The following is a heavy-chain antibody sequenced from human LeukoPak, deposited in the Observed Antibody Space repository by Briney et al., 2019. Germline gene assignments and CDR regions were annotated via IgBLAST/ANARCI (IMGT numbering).Heavy chain of an antibody. CDR1: GYTFTAYT. Sequence: ASVKVSCKASGYTFTAYTMNLVRQAPGQGLEWMGWINPNSGGTNYAQKFQGRVTMTRDTSISTAYMELSRLRSDDTAVYYCARDGRYSGYDWGMGTDYWGQGTLVTVSS. CDR2: INPNSGGT. CDR3: ARDGRYSGYDWGMGTDY. V-gene: IGHV1-2*02. J-gene: IGHJ4*02. D-gene: IGHD5-12*01.